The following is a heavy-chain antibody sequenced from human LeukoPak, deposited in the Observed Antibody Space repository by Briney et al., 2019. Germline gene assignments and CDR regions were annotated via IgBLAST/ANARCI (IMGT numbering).Heavy chain of an antibody. CDR3: AREWQLLGWNDAFDI. J-gene: IGHJ3*02. D-gene: IGHD1-26*01. Sequence: ASVKVSCKASGYTFTSYAMNWVRQAPGQGLEWMGWIDTKTGNPTYAQGFTGRFVFSLDTSVSTAYLQISSLKAEDTAVYYCAREWQLLGWNDAFDIWGQGTMVTVSS. CDR1: GYTFTSYA. CDR2: IDTKTGNP. V-gene: IGHV7-4-1*02.